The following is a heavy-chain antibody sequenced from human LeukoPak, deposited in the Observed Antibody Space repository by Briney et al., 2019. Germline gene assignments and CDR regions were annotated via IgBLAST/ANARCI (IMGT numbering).Heavy chain of an antibody. D-gene: IGHD3-22*01. CDR3: AKCRAPYYYDSSGPVDY. V-gene: IGHV3-23*01. CDR2: ISGSGGST. CDR1: GFTFSSYA. J-gene: IGHJ4*02. Sequence: GGSLRLYCAASGFTFSSYAMSWVRQAPGKGLEWVSAISGSGGSTYYADSVKGRFTISRDNSKNTLYLQMNSLRAEDTAVYYCAKCRAPYYYDSSGPVDYWGQGTLVTVSS.